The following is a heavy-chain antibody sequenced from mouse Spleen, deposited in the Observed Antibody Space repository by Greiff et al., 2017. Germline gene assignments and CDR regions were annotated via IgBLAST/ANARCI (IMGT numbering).Heavy chain of an antibody. J-gene: IGHJ2*01. V-gene: IGHV5-6-5*01. D-gene: IGHD2-1*01. CDR1: GFTFSSYW. CDR2: ISSGGST. CDR3: ARWGGNYVGYFDY. Sequence: EVQVVESGGGLVQPGGSMKLSCVASGFTFSSYWMSWVRQTPEKRLEWVASISSGGSTYYPDSVKGRFTISRDNARNILYLQMSSLRSEDTAMYYCARWGGNYVGYFDYWGQGTTLTVSS.